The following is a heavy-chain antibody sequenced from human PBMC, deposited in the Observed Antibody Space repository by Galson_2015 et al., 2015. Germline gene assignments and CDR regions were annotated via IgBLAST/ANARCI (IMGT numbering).Heavy chain of an antibody. D-gene: IGHD3-22*01. Sequence: SLRLSCAASGFTFSSYGMHWVRQAPGKGLEWVAVIWYDGSNKYYADSVKGRFTISRDNSKNTLYLQMNSLRAEDTAVYYCARTYYYDSSGYPPYYYGMDVWGQGTTVTVSS. CDR3: ARTYYYDSSGYPPYYYGMDV. J-gene: IGHJ6*02. V-gene: IGHV3-33*01. CDR1: GFTFSSYG. CDR2: IWYDGSNK.